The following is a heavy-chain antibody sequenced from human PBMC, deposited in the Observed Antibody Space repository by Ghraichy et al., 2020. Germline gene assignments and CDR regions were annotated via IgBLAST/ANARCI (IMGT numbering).Heavy chain of an antibody. D-gene: IGHD6-19*01. CDR3: AGEVVRSSGWYADS. CDR2: IYYSGST. CDR1: GGSMSSYY. V-gene: IGHV4-59*01. Sequence: SETLSLTCTVSGGSMSSYYWSWIRQTPGKGLEWIGYIYYSGSTDYNPSLENRVTISIDTSQNQFSLKLSSVTAADTAVYFCAGEVVRSSGWYADSWGQGTLVTVSS. J-gene: IGHJ5*01.